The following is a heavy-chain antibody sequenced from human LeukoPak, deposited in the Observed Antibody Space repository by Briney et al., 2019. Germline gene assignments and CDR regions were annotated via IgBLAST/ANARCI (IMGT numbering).Heavy chain of an antibody. J-gene: IGHJ3*02. V-gene: IGHV3-23*01. CDR1: GFTFSSYA. CDR2: ISGGGVYT. D-gene: IGHD3-10*01. CDR3: AKDQYYYGSGRNDGFDM. Sequence: QPGGSLRLSCAASGFTFSSYAMSWVRQAPGKGLEWVSAISGGGVYTYYADSVKGRFTISRDNSKNTLSLQMNSLRAEDTAVYYCAKDQYYYGSGRNDGFDMWGQGAKVTVAS.